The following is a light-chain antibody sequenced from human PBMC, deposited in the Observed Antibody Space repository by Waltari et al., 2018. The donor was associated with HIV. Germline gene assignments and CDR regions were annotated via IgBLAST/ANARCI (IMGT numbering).Light chain of an antibody. J-gene: IGKJ4*01. CDR2: SAS. Sequence: DIRMTQSPSSLSASIGDRVTITCRASQDIRNSVAWFQQRPGNAPKLLLYSASKLESGVPSRFSGSGSGTDYSLTIRGLQPEDFATYHCQQYSSIPLTFGGGTTV. CDR3: QQYSSIPLT. V-gene: IGKV1-NL1*01. CDR1: QDIRNS.